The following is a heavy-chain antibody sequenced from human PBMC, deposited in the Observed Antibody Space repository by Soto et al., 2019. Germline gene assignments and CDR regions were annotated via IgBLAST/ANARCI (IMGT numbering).Heavy chain of an antibody. CDR3: ARDQGITTVGVYSMYYYGMDV. D-gene: IGHD3-3*01. CDR1: GYTFTNFG. Sequence: ASVKVSCKASGYTFTNFGISWVRQAPGQGLEWMGWISAYNGNTNYAQHLQGRVSMTTDTSTSTAYMDLRSLRSDDTAVYYCARDQGITTVGVYSMYYYGMDVWGQGTTVTVAS. CDR2: ISAYNGNT. V-gene: IGHV1-18*01. J-gene: IGHJ6*02.